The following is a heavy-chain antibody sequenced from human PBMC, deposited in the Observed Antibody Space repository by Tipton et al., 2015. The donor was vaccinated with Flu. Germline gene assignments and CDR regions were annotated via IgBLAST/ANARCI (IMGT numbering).Heavy chain of an antibody. CDR2: IYHSGTT. D-gene: IGHD2-2*01. Sequence: TLSLTCGVSGDSIRSSNYYWGWIRQPPGKGLEWIGSIYHSGTTYYNPSLKSRVTISVDTSKNQFSLKLTSVTAADTAVYHCARDRWEYARGFDSWGQGTLVTVSP. CDR3: ARDRWEYARGFDS. CDR1: GDSIRSSNYY. J-gene: IGHJ4*02. V-gene: IGHV4-39*07.